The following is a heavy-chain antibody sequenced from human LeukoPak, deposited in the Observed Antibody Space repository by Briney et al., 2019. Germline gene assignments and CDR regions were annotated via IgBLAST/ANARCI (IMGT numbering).Heavy chain of an antibody. CDR1: GGSFSGYY. V-gene: IGHV4-34*01. D-gene: IGHD3-3*01. CDR3: ARVRITIFGVVIRLRGPFDY. J-gene: IGHJ4*02. Sequence: PSETLSLTCAVYGGSFSGYYWSWIRQPPGKGLEWIGEINHSGSTNYNPSLKSRVTISVDPSKNQFSLKLSSVTAADTAVYYCARVRITIFGVVIRLRGPFDYWGPGTLVTVSS. CDR2: INHSGST.